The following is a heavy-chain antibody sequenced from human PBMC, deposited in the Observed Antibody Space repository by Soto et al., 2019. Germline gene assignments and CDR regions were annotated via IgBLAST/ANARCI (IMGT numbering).Heavy chain of an antibody. D-gene: IGHD2-15*01. V-gene: IGHV1-18*01. Sequence: ASVKVSCKASGYTFTSYGISWVRQAPGQGLEWMGWISAYNGNTNYAQKLQGRVTMTTDTSTSTAYMGLRSLRSDDTAVYYCARVGSGGRFPLDPTYYYYYYMDVWGKGTTVTVSS. J-gene: IGHJ6*03. CDR2: ISAYNGNT. CDR3: ARVGSGGRFPLDPTYYYYYYMDV. CDR1: GYTFTSYG.